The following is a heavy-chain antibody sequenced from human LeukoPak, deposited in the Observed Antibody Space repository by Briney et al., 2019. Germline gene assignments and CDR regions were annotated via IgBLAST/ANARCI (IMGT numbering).Heavy chain of an antibody. V-gene: IGHV3-30*04. D-gene: IGHD3-16*01. Sequence: QAGGSLRLSCAASGFTFSSYAMHWVRQAPGKGLEWVAVISYDGSNKYYADSVKGRFTISRDNSKNTLYLQMNSLRAEDTAVYYCARGLSAMGYFDYWGQGTLVTVSS. CDR3: ARGLSAMGYFDY. J-gene: IGHJ4*02. CDR1: GFTFSSYA. CDR2: ISYDGSNK.